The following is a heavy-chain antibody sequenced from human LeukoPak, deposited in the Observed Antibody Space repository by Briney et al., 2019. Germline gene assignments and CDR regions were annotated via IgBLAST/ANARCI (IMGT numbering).Heavy chain of an antibody. CDR2: IYPGDSDT. D-gene: IGHD3-22*01. V-gene: IGHV5-51*01. CDR1: GYRFTSYW. Sequence: GESLKISCKGSGYRFTSYWIGWVRQMPGKGLEWMGIIYPGDSDTRYSPSFQGQVTISADKSISTAYLQWSSLKASDTAMYYCARQDGGYYYDSSGYYGLDYWGQGTLVTVSS. CDR3: ARQDGGYYYDSSGYYGLDY. J-gene: IGHJ4*02.